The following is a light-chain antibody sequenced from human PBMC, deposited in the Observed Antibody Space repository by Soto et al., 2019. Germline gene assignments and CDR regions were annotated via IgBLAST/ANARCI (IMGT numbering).Light chain of an antibody. J-gene: IGLJ2*01. CDR2: DVS. V-gene: IGLV2-11*01. CDR1: SSDVGGYNY. CDR3: FSYAGSSTLGV. Sequence: QSALTQPRSVSGSPGQSVTISCTGTSSDVGGYNYVSWYQHHPGKAPKLMIYDVSKRPSEVPDRFSGSKSGNTASLTISGLQAEDEADYHCFSYAGSSTLGVFGGGTQLTVL.